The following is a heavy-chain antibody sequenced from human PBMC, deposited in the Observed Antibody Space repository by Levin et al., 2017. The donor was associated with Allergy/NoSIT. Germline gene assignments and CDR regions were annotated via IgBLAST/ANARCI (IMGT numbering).Heavy chain of an antibody. CDR3: ARENSGSYYTIDY. Sequence: ASVKVSCKASGYTFTGYYMHWVRQAPGQGLEWMGWINPNSGGTNYAQKLQGRVTMTRDTSISTAYMELSRLRSDDTAVYYCARENSGSYYTIDYWGQGTLVTVSS. CDR2: INPNSGGT. J-gene: IGHJ4*02. CDR1: GYTFTGYY. V-gene: IGHV1-2*02. D-gene: IGHD1-26*01.